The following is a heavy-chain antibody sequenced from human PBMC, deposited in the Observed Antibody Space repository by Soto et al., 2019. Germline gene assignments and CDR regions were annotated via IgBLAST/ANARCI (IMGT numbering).Heavy chain of an antibody. CDR1: GYTFTSYG. CDR3: ARDVLWFGELLLNWFDP. Sequence: QVQLVQSGAEVKKPGASVKVSCKASGYTFTSYGISWVRQAPGQGLEWMGWISAYNGNTNYAKKLQGGVTMTTDTSTSTANMERRSLRSHDTAAYYCARDVLWFGELLLNWFDPWGQGTLVTVSS. J-gene: IGHJ5*02. D-gene: IGHD3-10*01. V-gene: IGHV1-18*01. CDR2: ISAYNGNT.